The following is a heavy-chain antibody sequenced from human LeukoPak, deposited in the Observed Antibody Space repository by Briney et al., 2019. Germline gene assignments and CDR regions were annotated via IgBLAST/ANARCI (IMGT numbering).Heavy chain of an antibody. CDR2: IYYSGST. J-gene: IGHJ4*02. CDR1: GGSISSSSYY. V-gene: IGHV4-39*01. CDR3: ARLYSTGPFDY. Sequence: SETLSLTCTVSGGSISSSSYYWGWIRQPPGKGLEWIGSIYYSGSTYYNPSLKSRVTISVDTSKNQFSLKLSSVTAADTAVYYCARLYSTGPFDYWGQGTLVTVSS. D-gene: IGHD6-25*01.